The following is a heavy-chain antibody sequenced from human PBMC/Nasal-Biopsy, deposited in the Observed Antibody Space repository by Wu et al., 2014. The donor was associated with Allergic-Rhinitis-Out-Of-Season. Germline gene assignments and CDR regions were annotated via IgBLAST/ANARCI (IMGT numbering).Heavy chain of an antibody. Sequence: LRLSCAASGVTLSNCDMNWVRQTPGKGLVWVSRISTDETTTDYVDSVKGRFTISRDNAKNTVYLQLNSLRVEDTAVYYCARGFFGEVAALDVWGEGTTVTVSS. D-gene: IGHD3-16*01. CDR1: GVTLSNCD. J-gene: IGHJ6*04. V-gene: IGHV3-74*01. CDR2: ISTDETTT. CDR3: ARGFFGEVAALDV.